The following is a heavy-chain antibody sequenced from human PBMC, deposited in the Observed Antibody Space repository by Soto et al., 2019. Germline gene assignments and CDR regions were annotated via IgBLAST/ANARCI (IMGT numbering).Heavy chain of an antibody. D-gene: IGHD3-9*01. CDR1: GYTFTSYG. J-gene: IGHJ5*02. CDR3: ARDSYDILTGYSTGWFDP. CDR2: ISAYNGNT. V-gene: IGHV1-18*04. Sequence: QVQLVQSGAEVKKPGASVKVSCKASGYTFTSYGISWVRQAPGQGLEWMGWISAYNGNTNYAQKRQGRVTMTTDTSTSTAYMELRSLRSDDTVVYYCARDSYDILTGYSTGWFDPWGQGTLVTVSS.